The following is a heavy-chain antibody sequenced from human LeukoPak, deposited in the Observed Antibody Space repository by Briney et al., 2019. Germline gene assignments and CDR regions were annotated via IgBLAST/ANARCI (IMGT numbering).Heavy chain of an antibody. D-gene: IGHD3-22*01. V-gene: IGHV4-4*07. CDR3: ARVGSSYTYYYDKVDAFDI. CDR1: GGSISSYY. J-gene: IGHJ3*02. CDR2: IYTSGST. Sequence: SETLSLTCTVSGGSISSYYWSWIRQPAGKGLEWIGRIYTSGSTNYNPSLKSRVTMSVDTSKNQFSLNLSSVTAADTAVYYCARVGSSYTYYYDKVDAFDIWGQGTMVTVSS.